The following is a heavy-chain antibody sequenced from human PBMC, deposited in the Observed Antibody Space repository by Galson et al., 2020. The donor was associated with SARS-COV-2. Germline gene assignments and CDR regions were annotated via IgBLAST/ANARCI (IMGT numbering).Heavy chain of an antibody. Sequence: QLGESLKISCAASGFTFSSYGMHWVRQAPGKGLEWVAVISYDGSNKYYADSVKGRFTISRDNSKNTLYLQMNSRGAEDTAVYYCAMDSSGWYVRYWGQGTLVTVSS. V-gene: IGHV3-30*03. CDR2: ISYDGSNK. CDR3: AMDSSGWYVRY. J-gene: IGHJ4*02. CDR1: GFTFSSYG. D-gene: IGHD6-19*01.